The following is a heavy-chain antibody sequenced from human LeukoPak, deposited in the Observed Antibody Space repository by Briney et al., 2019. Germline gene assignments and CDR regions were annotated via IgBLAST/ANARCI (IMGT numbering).Heavy chain of an antibody. D-gene: IGHD4-23*01. Sequence: ASVKVSCKASGYTFTSYAMHWVRQAPGQRLEWMGWINAGSGNTKYSQEFQGRVTITRDTSASTAYMELSSLRSEDMAVYYCAREGYGGNSASWFDPWGQGTLVTVSS. V-gene: IGHV1-3*03. CDR2: INAGSGNT. CDR3: AREGYGGNSASWFDP. J-gene: IGHJ5*02. CDR1: GYTFTSYA.